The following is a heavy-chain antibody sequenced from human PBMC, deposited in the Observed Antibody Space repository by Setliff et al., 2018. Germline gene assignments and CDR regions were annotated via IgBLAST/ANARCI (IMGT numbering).Heavy chain of an antibody. V-gene: IGHV4-59*08. D-gene: IGHD3-10*01. Sequence: PSETLSLTCSVSGGSISGYYWTWFRQAPGKGLEWIGYSSYAWSTTYNPSLKSRVTMSIDTSKSQISLTLTSVTAADTAVYYCARRYGSGSYLHYFDYWGQGILVTVSS. CDR1: GGSISGYY. CDR2: SSYAWST. J-gene: IGHJ4*02. CDR3: ARRYGSGSYLHYFDY.